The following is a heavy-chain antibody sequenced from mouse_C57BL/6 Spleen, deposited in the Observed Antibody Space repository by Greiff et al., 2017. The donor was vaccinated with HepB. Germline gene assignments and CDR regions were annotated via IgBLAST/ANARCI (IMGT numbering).Heavy chain of an antibody. J-gene: IGHJ1*03. Sequence: EVQLQQSGAELVKPGASVKLSCTASGFNIQDYYMHWVKQRTEQGLEWIGRIDPEDGETKYAPKFQGKATITADTSSNTACLQLSSLTSEDTAVYYCARYGNYNWYFDVWGTGTTVTVSS. CDR3: ARYGNYNWYFDV. CDR1: GFNIQDYY. CDR2: IDPEDGET. D-gene: IGHD2-1*01. V-gene: IGHV14-2*01.